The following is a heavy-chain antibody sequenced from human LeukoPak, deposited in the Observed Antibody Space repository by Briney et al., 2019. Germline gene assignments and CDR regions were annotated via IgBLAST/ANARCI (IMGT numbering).Heavy chain of an antibody. D-gene: IGHD6-13*01. CDR1: GYTFTSYA. J-gene: IGHJ4*02. V-gene: IGHV1-3*01. CDR2: INAGKGNT. CDR3: ARGSAGIAAADDFDY. Sequence: ASVKVSCKASGYTFTSYAMHWVRQAPGQRLEWMGWINAGKGNTKYSQKFQGRVTIIRDTSASTAYMELRSLRSEDTAVYYCARGSAGIAAADDFDYWGQGTLVTVSS.